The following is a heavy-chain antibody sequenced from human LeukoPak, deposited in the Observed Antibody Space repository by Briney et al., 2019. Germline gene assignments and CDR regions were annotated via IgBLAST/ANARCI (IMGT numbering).Heavy chain of an antibody. D-gene: IGHD5-24*01. V-gene: IGHV3-23*01. CDR2: LSGSGSTT. CDR3: AKDLRWGFDY. CDR1: GFAFSTYG. J-gene: IGHJ4*02. Sequence: GGSLRLSCAASGFAFSTYGMSWVRQAPGKGLEWVSALSGSGSTTYYADSVKGRFTISRDNSRNTLYLQMNSLRAEDTAVYYCAKDLRWGFDYRGQGTLVTVSS.